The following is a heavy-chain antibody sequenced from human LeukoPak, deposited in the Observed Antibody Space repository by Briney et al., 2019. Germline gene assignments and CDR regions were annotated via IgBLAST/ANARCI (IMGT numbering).Heavy chain of an antibody. CDR2: ISAYNGNT. V-gene: IGHV1-18*01. CDR1: GYTFTSYG. CDR3: ARDNYYDSSGYYKYGDWFDP. D-gene: IGHD3-22*01. J-gene: IGHJ5*02. Sequence: ASVKVSCKASGYTFTSYGISWVRQAPRQGLEWMGWISAYNGNTNYAQKLQGRVTMTTDTSTSTAYMELRSLRSDDTAVYYCARDNYYDSSGYYKYGDWFDPWGQGTLVTVSS.